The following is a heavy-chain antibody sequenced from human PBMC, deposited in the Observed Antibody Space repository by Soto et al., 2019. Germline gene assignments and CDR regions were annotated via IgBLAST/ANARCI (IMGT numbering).Heavy chain of an antibody. V-gene: IGHV4-59*02. CDR2: VYYDGST. J-gene: IGHJ6*02. Sequence: QVQLQESVPGLVKPSETLSLTCSVSGDSVSSYYWSWIRQPPGKGLEWIGYVYYDGSTNYNPSLETRVTISIDTSKNQVSLKLNSVTAADTAVYHCARGRRSPTVYYGLDVWGQGTTVAVSS. CDR3: ARGRRSPTVYYGLDV. CDR1: GDSVSSYY. D-gene: IGHD1-26*01.